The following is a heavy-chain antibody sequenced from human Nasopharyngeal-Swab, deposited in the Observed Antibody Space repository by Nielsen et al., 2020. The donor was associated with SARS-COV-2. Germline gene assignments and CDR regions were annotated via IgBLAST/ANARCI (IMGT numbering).Heavy chain of an antibody. D-gene: IGHD2-2*01. CDR2: IYYSGST. J-gene: IGHJ6*02. Sequence: VRQMPGKGLEWIGSIYYSGSTYYNPSLKSRVTISVDTSKNQFSLKLSSVTAADTAMYYCARDIVVVPAVPEGGMDVWGHGTTVTVSS. CDR3: ARDIVVVPAVPEGGMDV. V-gene: IGHV4-39*07.